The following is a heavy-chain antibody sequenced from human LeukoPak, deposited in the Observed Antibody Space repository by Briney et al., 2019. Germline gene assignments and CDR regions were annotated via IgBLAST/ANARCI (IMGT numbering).Heavy chain of an antibody. Sequence: ASVKVSCKASGYTFTGYYMHWVRQAPGQGLEWMGLINPTGGSTGYAQKFQGRVTMTRDMSTSTDYMELSSLRSEDTTIYYCARDNSVGDNAWWFDPWGQGTLVTVSS. J-gene: IGHJ5*02. CDR1: GYTFTGYY. CDR2: INPTGGST. CDR3: ARDNSVGDNAWWFDP. D-gene: IGHD1-26*01. V-gene: IGHV1-46*01.